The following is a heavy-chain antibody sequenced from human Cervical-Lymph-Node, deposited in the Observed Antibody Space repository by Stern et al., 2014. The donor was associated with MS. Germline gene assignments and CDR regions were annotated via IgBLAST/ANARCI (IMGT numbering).Heavy chain of an antibody. CDR3: ARTLGGQLLYLLSYYALDV. CDR2: IRGNGDRI. Sequence: MQLVESGGGLVQPGGSLRLSCAASGFTFSDYYMTWIRQTPGQGLEWLSFIRGNGDRIYNTDSVKGRFTISRDNTKNSLSLQLNSLRAEDTAVYYCARTLGGQLLYLLSYYALDVWGQGTSVTVSS. V-gene: IGHV3-11*01. D-gene: IGHD2-2*02. CDR1: GFTFSDYY. J-gene: IGHJ6*02.